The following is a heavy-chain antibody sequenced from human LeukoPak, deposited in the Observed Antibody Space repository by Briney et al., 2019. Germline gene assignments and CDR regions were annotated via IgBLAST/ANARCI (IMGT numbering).Heavy chain of an antibody. D-gene: IGHD5-18*01. J-gene: IGHJ4*02. CDR1: GFTFSSYT. CDR2: ISSSSSTI. V-gene: IGHV3-48*02. CDR3: ARYVDTTMLT. Sequence: PGGSLRLSRAASGFTFSSYTMNWVRQAPGKGLEWVSYISSSSSTIYYADSVKGRFTISRDNAKNSLYLQMNSLRDEDTAVYYCARYVDTTMLTWGQGTLVTVSS.